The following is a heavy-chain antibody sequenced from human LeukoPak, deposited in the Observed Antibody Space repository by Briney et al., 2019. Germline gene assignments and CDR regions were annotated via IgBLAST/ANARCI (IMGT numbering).Heavy chain of an antibody. J-gene: IGHJ3*02. CDR2: ITTYNGNT. Sequence: GASVKVSCKASGYTFISYGISWVRQAPGQGLEWMGWITTYNGNTYSAQKFQGRVTMTTDTSTSTAYMELRSLRSDDTTVYYCARTPHYCSGGSCYFDVFDIWGQGTMVTVSS. CDR1: GYTFISYG. V-gene: IGHV1-18*01. CDR3: ARTPHYCSGGSCYFDVFDI. D-gene: IGHD2-15*01.